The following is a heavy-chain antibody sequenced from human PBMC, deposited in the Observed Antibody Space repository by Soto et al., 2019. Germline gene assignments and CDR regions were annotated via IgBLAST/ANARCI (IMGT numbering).Heavy chain of an antibody. CDR1: GYSFAGYW. J-gene: IGHJ4*02. CDR2: IDPSDSQT. D-gene: IGHD3-22*01. Sequence: GESLKISCKGSGYSFAGYWTTWVRQKPRKGLEWMGRIDPSDSQTYYSPSFRGHVTISATKSITTVFLQWSSLRASDTAMYYCARQIYDSDTGPNFQYYFDSWGQGTPVTVSS. CDR3: ARQIYDSDTGPNFQYYFDS. V-gene: IGHV5-10-1*01.